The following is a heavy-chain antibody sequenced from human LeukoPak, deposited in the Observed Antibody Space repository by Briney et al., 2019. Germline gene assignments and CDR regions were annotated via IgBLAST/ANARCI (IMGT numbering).Heavy chain of an antibody. CDR3: ASQGASGLLDY. J-gene: IGHJ4*02. Sequence: GESLKISCKGSGYRFTRYWIAWVRQLPGKGLEWMGIIYPGDSDTKYSPSFQGHVIFSADKSISTAYLEWSSLKASDTAIYYCASQGASGLLDYGGEGTVV. CDR2: IYPGDSDT. CDR1: GYRFTRYW. V-gene: IGHV5-51*01.